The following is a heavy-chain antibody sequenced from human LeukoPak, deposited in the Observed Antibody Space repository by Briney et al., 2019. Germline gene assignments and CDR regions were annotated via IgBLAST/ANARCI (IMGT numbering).Heavy chain of an antibody. J-gene: IGHJ5*02. D-gene: IGHD2-15*01. CDR3: ARDFAVVVAAPYNWFDP. V-gene: IGHV1-18*01. CDR1: GYTFTSYG. Sequence: GASVKVSCKASGYTFTSYGISWVRQAPGQGLEWMGWISAYNGNTNYAQKLQGRVTMTTDTSTSTAYMELRSLRSDDTAVYYCARDFAVVVAAPYNWFDPWGQGTLVTVSS. CDR2: ISAYNGNT.